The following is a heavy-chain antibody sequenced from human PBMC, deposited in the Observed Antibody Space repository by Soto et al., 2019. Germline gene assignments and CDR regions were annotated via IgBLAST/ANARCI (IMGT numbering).Heavy chain of an antibody. D-gene: IGHD3-10*01. CDR2: TSHDGSNK. Sequence: QVQLVESGGGVVQPGRSLRLSCAASGFTFNNYGMHWVRQAPGKGLEWVALTSHDGSNKYYADSVKGRFTISRDNSKTTLYLQMNSLRPADTAVYYCAIDLPAWFPSPATSPSWGQGTLVTVSS. J-gene: IGHJ5*02. CDR1: GFTFNNYG. V-gene: IGHV3-30*03. CDR3: AIDLPAWFPSPATSPS.